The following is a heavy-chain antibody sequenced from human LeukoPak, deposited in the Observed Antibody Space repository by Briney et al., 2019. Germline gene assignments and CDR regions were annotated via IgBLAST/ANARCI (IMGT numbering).Heavy chain of an antibody. CDR1: GFTFSSYV. Sequence: QPGGSLRLSCAAPGFTFSSYVMSWVRQAPGKGLEWVSVVSGTGDSTYYADSVKGRFTISRDNSKNTLYLQMNSLRAEDTAVYYCAKLVGATTYWGQGTLVTVSS. J-gene: IGHJ4*02. D-gene: IGHD1-26*01. CDR3: AKLVGATTY. V-gene: IGHV3-23*01. CDR2: VSGTGDST.